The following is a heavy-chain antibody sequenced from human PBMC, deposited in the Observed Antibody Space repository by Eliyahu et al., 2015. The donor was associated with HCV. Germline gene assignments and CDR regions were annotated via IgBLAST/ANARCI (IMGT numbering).Heavy chain of an antibody. CDR2: ISYSGST. Sequence: QXQLQESXPGLVXPSETLSLTCTVSGGXIXSYYWSWIRQPPGKGLEWIGYISYSGSTNYNPSLQSRVTISVDTSKNQFSLKLSSVTAADTAVYYCARAPYYDXWSGYLPDYWGQGTLVTVSS. V-gene: IGHV4-59*01. D-gene: IGHD3-3*01. CDR1: GGXIXSYY. J-gene: IGHJ4*02. CDR3: ARAPYYDXWSGYLPDY.